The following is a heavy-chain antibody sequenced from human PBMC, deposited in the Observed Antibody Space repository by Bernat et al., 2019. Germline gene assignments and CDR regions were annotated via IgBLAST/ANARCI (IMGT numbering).Heavy chain of an antibody. CDR1: GFTFSDAW. V-gene: IGHV3-15*07. D-gene: IGHD3-9*01. Sequence: EVQLVESGGGLVEPGGSLRLSCAGSGFTFSDAWMNWVRQAPGKGLEWVGRIKMRAGGGATDYAAPVKGRFTISRDDSKNTLYLQMNSLKTEDTAVYYCTTGGSHYDILTGGWNWGQGTLVTVSS. J-gene: IGHJ4*02. CDR3: TTGGSHYDILTGGWN. CDR2: IKMRAGGGAT.